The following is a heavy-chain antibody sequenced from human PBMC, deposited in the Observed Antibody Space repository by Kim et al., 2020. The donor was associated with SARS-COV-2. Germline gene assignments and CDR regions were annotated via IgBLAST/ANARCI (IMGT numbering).Heavy chain of an antibody. D-gene: IGHD2-21*02. CDR2: IKEDGSEN. CDR1: GSTLSKYR. V-gene: IGHV3-7*03. Sequence: GGSLRLSCSASGSTLSKYRMSWVCQAPGKGREGVANIKEDGSENYHVDTVEGRHTIFRDNGKNPIYLQMNNLKVEDTAVYDCARIVFGYVAVTAGTPGHWYFDLWGHGTLVTVSS. J-gene: IGHJ2*01. CDR3: ARIVFGYVAVTAGTPGHWYFDL.